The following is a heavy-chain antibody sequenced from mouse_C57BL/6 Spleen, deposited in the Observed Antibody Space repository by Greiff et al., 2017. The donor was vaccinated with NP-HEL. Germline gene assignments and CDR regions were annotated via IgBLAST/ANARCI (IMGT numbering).Heavy chain of an antibody. CDR3: ASWGYDEAWFAY. V-gene: IGHV1-55*01. CDR2: IYPGSGST. J-gene: IGHJ3*01. CDR1: GYTFTSYW. D-gene: IGHD2-2*01. Sequence: QVQLQQPGAELVKPGASVKMSCKASGYTFTSYWITWVKQRPGQGLEWIGDIYPGSGSTNYNEKFKSKATLTVDTSSSTAYMQLSSLTSEDSAVYYCASWGYDEAWFAYWGQGTLVTVSA.